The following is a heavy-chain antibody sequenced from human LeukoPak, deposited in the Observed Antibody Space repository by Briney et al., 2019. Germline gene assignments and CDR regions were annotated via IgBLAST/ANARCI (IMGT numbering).Heavy chain of an antibody. D-gene: IGHD4-17*01. CDR3: ARDRLYGDPIDY. CDR2: ISPNSGGT. J-gene: IGHJ4*02. V-gene: IGHV1-2*02. CDR1: GYTFTGYY. Sequence: ALVKVSCKASGYTFTGYYMHWVRQAPGQGLEWMGWISPNSGGTNYAQKFQGRVTMTRDTSITTAYMELSRLRSDDTAVYYCARDRLYGDPIDYWGQGTLVTVSS.